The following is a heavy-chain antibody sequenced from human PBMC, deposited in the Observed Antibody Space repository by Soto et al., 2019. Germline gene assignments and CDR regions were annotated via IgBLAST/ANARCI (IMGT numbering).Heavy chain of an antibody. J-gene: IGHJ4*02. D-gene: IGHD3-10*01. Sequence: EVQLLESGGGLVQPGGSLRLSCAASGFTFSSYAMSWVRQAPGKGLEWVSAISGSGGSTYYADSVKGRFTISRDNSKNTLYLQMNSLRAEDTAVYYCAKGVYYGSGSYYNVDYWGQGTLVTVSS. CDR1: GFTFSSYA. CDR2: ISGSGGST. CDR3: AKGVYYGSGSYYNVDY. V-gene: IGHV3-23*01.